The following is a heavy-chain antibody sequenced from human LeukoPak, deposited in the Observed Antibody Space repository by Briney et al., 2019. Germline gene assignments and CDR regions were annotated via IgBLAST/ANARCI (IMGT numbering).Heavy chain of an antibody. J-gene: IGHJ4*02. CDR2: ISSSTLKI. V-gene: IGHV3-23*01. D-gene: IGHD3-10*01. CDR3: AKGYYGSGSYGWFDY. CDR1: GFTFSKYA. Sequence: GGSLRLSCAASGFTFSKYAMTWVRQAPGKGLEWVSAISSSTLKIYYADSVKGRFTISRDNSKNTLFLHMNSLRAEDTAVYSCAKGYYGSGSYGWFDYWGQRTLVTVSS.